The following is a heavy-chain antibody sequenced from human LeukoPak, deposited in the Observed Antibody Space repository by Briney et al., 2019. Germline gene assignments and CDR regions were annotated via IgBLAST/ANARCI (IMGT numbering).Heavy chain of an antibody. CDR3: ARDQFPKSQYSSVRTGYFDY. V-gene: IGHV3-30-3*01. J-gene: IGHJ4*02. Sequence: GGSLRPSCAASGFTFSSYAMHWVRQAPGKGLEWVAVISYDGSNKYYADSVKGRFTISRDNSKNTLYLQMNSLRAEDTAVYYCARDQFPKSQYSSVRTGYFDYWGQGTLVTVSS. D-gene: IGHD6-19*01. CDR2: ISYDGSNK. CDR1: GFTFSSYA.